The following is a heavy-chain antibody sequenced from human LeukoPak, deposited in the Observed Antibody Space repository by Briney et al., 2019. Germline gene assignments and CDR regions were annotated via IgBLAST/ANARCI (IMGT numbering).Heavy chain of an antibody. Sequence: PSETLSLTCTVSGGSFSSDIYCWSWIRQPAGKGLEWIGHICTSGSTRYSPSLKSRVTISVDTSKNQFSLKLSSVTAADTAVYYCARAYGDPWKELDYWGQGTLVTVSS. CDR3: ARAYGDPWKELDY. V-gene: IGHV4-61*09. CDR2: ICTSGST. J-gene: IGHJ4*02. D-gene: IGHD4-17*01. CDR1: GGSFSSDIYC.